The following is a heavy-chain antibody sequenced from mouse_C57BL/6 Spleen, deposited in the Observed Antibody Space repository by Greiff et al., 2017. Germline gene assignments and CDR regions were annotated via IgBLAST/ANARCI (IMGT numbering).Heavy chain of an antibody. D-gene: IGHD1-1*01. Sequence: EVKLMESGGGLVKPGGSLKLSCAASGFTFSDYGMHWVRQAPEKGLEWVAYISSGSSTIYYADTVKGRFTISRDKAKNTLFLQMTSLRSEDTAMYYCARPSLLGYFDVWGTGTTVTVSS. V-gene: IGHV5-17*01. CDR2: ISSGSSTI. CDR1: GFTFSDYG. CDR3: ARPSLLGYFDV. J-gene: IGHJ1*03.